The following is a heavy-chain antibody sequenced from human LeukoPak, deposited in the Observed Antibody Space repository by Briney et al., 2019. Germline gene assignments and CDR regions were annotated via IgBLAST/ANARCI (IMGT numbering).Heavy chain of an antibody. J-gene: IGHJ4*02. Sequence: EASVKVSCKVSGYTLTELSMHWVRQAPGQGLEWMGWINTNNGNPKYAQGLPERCGFIMDTSVSTAYLQISSLKAEDTAVYYCARGTGYSSSWPPHGGQGTLVTVSS. CDR2: INTNNGNP. CDR3: ARGTGYSSSWPPH. D-gene: IGHD6-13*01. V-gene: IGHV7-4-1*02. CDR1: GYTLTELS.